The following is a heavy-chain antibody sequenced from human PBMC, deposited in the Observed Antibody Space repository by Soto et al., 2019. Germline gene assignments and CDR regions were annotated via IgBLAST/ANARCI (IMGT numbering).Heavy chain of an antibody. D-gene: IGHD1-1*01. V-gene: IGHV4-30-4*01. J-gene: IGHJ6*02. CDR3: ARDLWVEPELYYYGMDV. CDR2: IFYSGTT. CDR1: GYSISSADYY. Sequence: VSLTCTVSGYSISSADYYWRWIRHTPGKGLEWIGHIFYSGTTYYNPSLKSRLTISVDTSKNHFSLRLTSVTAADTAVYYCARDLWVEPELYYYGMDVWGQGTTVTVSS.